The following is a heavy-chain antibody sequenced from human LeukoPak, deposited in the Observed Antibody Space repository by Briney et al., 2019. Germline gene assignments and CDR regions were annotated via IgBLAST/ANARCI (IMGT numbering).Heavy chain of an antibody. V-gene: IGHV3-23*01. CDR1: GFTFSSYA. CDR3: ARVLSGRGSLYDYYYYMDV. CDR2: ISSSGGTT. J-gene: IGHJ6*03. Sequence: GGSLRLSCAASGFTFSSYAMSWVRQAPGKGLEWVSSISSSGGTTYYADSVKGRFTISRDYSKNMLSLHMNSLRAEDTAVYYCARVLSGRGSLYDYYYYMDVWGKGTTVTISS. D-gene: IGHD3-10*01.